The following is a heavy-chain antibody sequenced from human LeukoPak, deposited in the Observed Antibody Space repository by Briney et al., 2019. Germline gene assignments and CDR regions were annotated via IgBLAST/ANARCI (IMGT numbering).Heavy chain of an antibody. CDR1: GGSFSGYY. V-gene: IGHV4-34*01. CDR3: ARQRSSGWYI. Sequence: SETLSLTCAVYGGSFSGYYWSWIRQPPGKGLEWIGSIYHSGSTYYNPSLKSRVTISVDTSKNQFSLKLSSVTAADTAVYYCARQRSSGWYIWGQGTLVTVSS. CDR2: IYHSGST. D-gene: IGHD6-19*01. J-gene: IGHJ4*02.